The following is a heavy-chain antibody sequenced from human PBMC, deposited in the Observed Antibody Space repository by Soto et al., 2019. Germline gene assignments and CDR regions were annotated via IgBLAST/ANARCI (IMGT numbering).Heavy chain of an antibody. Sequence: GPSVKVSCKASGGTFSSNAISWVRQAPGQGLEWMGGIIPIFGTANYAQKFQGRVTITADESTSTAYMELSSLRSEDTAVYYCARDCCGYSSGWRDYWGQGTLVTVSS. CDR1: GGTFSSNA. CDR2: IIPIFGTA. CDR3: ARDCCGYSSGWRDY. J-gene: IGHJ4*02. V-gene: IGHV1-69*13. D-gene: IGHD6-19*01.